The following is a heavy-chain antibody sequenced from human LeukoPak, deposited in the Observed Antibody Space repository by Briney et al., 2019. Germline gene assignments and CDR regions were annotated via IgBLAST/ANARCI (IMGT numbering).Heavy chain of an antibody. Sequence: SETLSLTCAVYGGSFSGYYWSWIRQPPGKGLEWIGEINHSGSTNYNPSLKSRVTISVDTSKNQFSLKLRSVTAADTAVYYCARGYGLDYWGQGTLVTVSS. CDR1: GGSFSGYY. CDR3: ARGYGLDY. D-gene: IGHD4-17*01. CDR2: INHSGST. J-gene: IGHJ4*02. V-gene: IGHV4-34*01.